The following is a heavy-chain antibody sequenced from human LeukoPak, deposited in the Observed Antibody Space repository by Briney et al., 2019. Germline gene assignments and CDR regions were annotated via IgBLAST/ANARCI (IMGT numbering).Heavy chain of an antibody. J-gene: IGHJ5*02. CDR2: IIPIFGTA. D-gene: IGHD3-10*01. V-gene: IGHV1-69*05. CDR1: GGTFSSYA. CDR3: ARGRFGELFNWFDP. Sequence: SVKVSCKASGGTFSSYAISWVRQAPGQGLEWMGGIIPIFGTANYAQKFQGRVTITTDESTSTAYLQLSSLRSEDTAVYYCARGRFGELFNWFDPWGQGTLVTVSS.